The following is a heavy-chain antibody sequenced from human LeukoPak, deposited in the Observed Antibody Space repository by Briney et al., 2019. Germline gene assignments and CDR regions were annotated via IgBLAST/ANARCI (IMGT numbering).Heavy chain of an antibody. V-gene: IGHV5-51*01. D-gene: IGHD5-18*01. CDR3: ARHSLPRGYSYGQSGFEFDY. Sequence: GESLKISCKGSGYSFTSYWIGWVRQMPGKGLEWMGIIYPGDSDTRYSPSFQGQVTISADKSISTAYLQWSSLKASDTAVYYCARHSLPRGYSYGQSGFEFDYWGQGTLVTVSS. CDR1: GYSFTSYW. CDR2: IYPGDSDT. J-gene: IGHJ4*02.